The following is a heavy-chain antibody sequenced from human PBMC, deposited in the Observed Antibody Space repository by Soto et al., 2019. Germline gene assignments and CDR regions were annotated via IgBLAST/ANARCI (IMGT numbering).Heavy chain of an antibody. J-gene: IGHJ3*02. CDR3: ARDKRYYDSSGYMDAFDI. Sequence: QVQLVQSGAEVKKPGSSVKVSCKASGGTFSSYAISWVRQAPGQGLEWMGGIIPIFGTANYAQKLQGRVTITADESTSTAYMELSSLRSEDTAVYYCARDKRYYDSSGYMDAFDIWGQGTMVTVSS. V-gene: IGHV1-69*01. CDR2: IIPIFGTA. D-gene: IGHD3-22*01. CDR1: GGTFSSYA.